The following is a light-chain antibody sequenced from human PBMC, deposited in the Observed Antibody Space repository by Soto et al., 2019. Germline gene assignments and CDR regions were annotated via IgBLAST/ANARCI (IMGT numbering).Light chain of an antibody. Sequence: DIQMTQSPSSLSASVGDRVTITCRASQNIGKYLSWSQQKPGKAPELLIYGASSLHSGVPSRFSGSGSGTDFTLTISSLQPGDSATYYCQQGYITPWTFGQGTKVDIK. CDR3: QQGYITPWT. J-gene: IGKJ1*01. CDR2: GAS. V-gene: IGKV1-39*01. CDR1: QNIGKY.